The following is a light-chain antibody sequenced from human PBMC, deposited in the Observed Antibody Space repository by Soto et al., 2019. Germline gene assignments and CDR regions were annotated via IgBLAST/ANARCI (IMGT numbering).Light chain of an antibody. CDR2: WAS. CDR1: QSVLYSFSNRNC. J-gene: IGKJ4*01. V-gene: IGKV4-1*01. Sequence: DIVMTQSPDSLAVSLGERATINCKSSQSVLYSFSNRNCLAWYQQKPGQPPKLLISWASTRASGVPDRFSGSGSGTDFTLTISSLQAEDVAVYYCQQYYRIPLTFGGGTKVEIK. CDR3: QQYYRIPLT.